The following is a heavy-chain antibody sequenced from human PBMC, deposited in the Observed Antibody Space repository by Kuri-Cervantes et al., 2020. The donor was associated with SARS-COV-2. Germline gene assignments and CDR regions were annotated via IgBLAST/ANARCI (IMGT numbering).Heavy chain of an antibody. Sequence: GESLKLSCAAPGFTFRSYSMNWVRQAPGKGLEWVSSVSSSSSYIYYADSVKGRFTISRDNAKNSMYLQMNSLRAEDTAVYYCARAGGWLQSTPFDYWGHGTLVTVSS. CDR3: ARAGGWLQSTPFDY. D-gene: IGHD5-24*01. J-gene: IGHJ4*01. V-gene: IGHV3-21*01. CDR1: GFTFRSYS. CDR2: VSSSSSYI.